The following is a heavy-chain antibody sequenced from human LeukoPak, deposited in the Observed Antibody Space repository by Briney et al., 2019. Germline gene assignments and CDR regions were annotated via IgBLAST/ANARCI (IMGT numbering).Heavy chain of an antibody. CDR3: ARGNRYCSSTSCYSFDY. Sequence: GASVKVSCKASGYTFTGYYMHWVRQAPGQGLEWMGWINPNSGGTNYAQKFQGRVTMTGDTSISTAYMELSRLRSDDTAVYYCARGNRYCSSTSCYSFDYWGQGTLVTVSS. CDR2: INPNSGGT. CDR1: GYTFTGYY. J-gene: IGHJ4*02. V-gene: IGHV1-2*02. D-gene: IGHD2-2*01.